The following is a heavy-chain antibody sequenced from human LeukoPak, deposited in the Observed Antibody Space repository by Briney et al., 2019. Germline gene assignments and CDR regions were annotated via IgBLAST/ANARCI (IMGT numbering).Heavy chain of an antibody. CDR2: INPNSGGT. CDR3: ARDPRTTRNAFVI. D-gene: IGHD4-11*01. Sequence: ASVKVPCKASGYTFTAYYMHWMRQAPGQGLEWMGWINPNSGGTNYAQKFQGRVTMTRDTSISTAYMELSRLRSDDTAVYYCARDPRTTRNAFVIWGQGTMVTVSS. V-gene: IGHV1-2*02. J-gene: IGHJ3*02. CDR1: GYTFTAYY.